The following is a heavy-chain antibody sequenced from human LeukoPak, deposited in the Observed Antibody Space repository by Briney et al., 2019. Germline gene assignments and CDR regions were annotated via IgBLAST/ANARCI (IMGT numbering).Heavy chain of an antibody. CDR2: INYSGST. D-gene: IGHD2-15*01. J-gene: IGHJ4*02. CDR1: GGSFSGYY. Sequence: PSETLSLTCAVYGGSFSGYYWSWIRQPPGKGLEGIGEINYSGSTKYNPSLKSRVTISVDTSKNQFSLKLNSVTAADTAVYYCARGVCSGGSCYSEWNYWGQGTLVTVSS. V-gene: IGHV4-34*01. CDR3: ARGVCSGGSCYSEWNY.